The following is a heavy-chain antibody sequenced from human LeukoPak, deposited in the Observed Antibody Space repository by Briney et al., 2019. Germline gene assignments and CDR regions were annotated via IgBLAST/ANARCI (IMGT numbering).Heavy chain of an antibody. CDR1: GGSISSYY. CDR3: ARVGETHYDFWSGYPNNWFDP. CDR2: IYYSGST. V-gene: IGHV4-59*01. J-gene: IGHJ5*02. Sequence: SETLSLTCTVSGGSISSYYWSWIRQPPGKGLEWIGYIYYSGSTNYNPSLKSRVTIEVDTSKNQFSLKLSSVTAADTAVYYCARVGETHYDFWSGYPNNWFDPWGQGTLVTVSS. D-gene: IGHD3-3*01.